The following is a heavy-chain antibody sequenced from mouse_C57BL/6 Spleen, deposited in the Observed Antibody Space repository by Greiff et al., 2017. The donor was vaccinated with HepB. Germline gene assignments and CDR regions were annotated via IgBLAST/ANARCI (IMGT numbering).Heavy chain of an antibody. V-gene: IGHV5-9-1*02. CDR2: ISSGGDYI. J-gene: IGHJ4*01. CDR1: GFTFSSYA. Sequence: EVMLVESGEGLVKPGGSLKLSCAASGFTFSSYAMSWVHQTPEKRLEWVAYISSGGDYIYYADTVKGRFTISRDNARNTLYLQMSSLKSEDTAMYYCTRAYYYGSRAYAMDYWGQGTSVTVSS. CDR3: TRAYYYGSRAYAMDY. D-gene: IGHD1-1*01.